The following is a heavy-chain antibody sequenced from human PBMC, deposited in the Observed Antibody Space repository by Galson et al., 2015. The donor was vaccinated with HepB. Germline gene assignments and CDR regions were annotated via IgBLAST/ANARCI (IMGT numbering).Heavy chain of an antibody. CDR3: ARAGGYDFWSGYGLYYVDY. D-gene: IGHD3-3*01. CDR1: GFTFSSYW. J-gene: IGHJ4*02. Sequence: SLRLSCAASGFTFSSYWMSWVRQAPGKGLEWVANIKQDGSEKYYVDSVKGRFTISRDNAKNSLYLQMNSLRAEDTAVYYCARAGGYDFWSGYGLYYVDYWGQGTLVTVSS. CDR2: IKQDGSEK. V-gene: IGHV3-7*03.